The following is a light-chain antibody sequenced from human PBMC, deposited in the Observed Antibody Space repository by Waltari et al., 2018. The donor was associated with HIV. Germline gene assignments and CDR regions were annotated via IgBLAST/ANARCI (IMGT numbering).Light chain of an antibody. Sequence: QSALTQPLAVSGSPGQSVTIPCTGTNSDIASDNRVFWYQQTPGTAPTLVIYARSSRPSGVPDRFSGSKSGNTAALTISGLQAEDEGDYYCSSYTTTTAHVFGTGTKVTVL. J-gene: IGLJ1*01. V-gene: IGLV2-18*02. CDR2: ARS. CDR3: SSYTTTTAHV. CDR1: NSDIASDNR.